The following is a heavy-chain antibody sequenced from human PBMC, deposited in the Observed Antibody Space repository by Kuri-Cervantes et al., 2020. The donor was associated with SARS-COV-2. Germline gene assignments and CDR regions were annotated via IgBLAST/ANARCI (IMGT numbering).Heavy chain of an antibody. J-gene: IGHJ4*02. CDR1: GFTFSSYA. D-gene: IGHD2-15*01. Sequence: GGSLRLSCAASGFTFSSYAMSWVRQAPGKGLEWVSCISGGGTSSDYSDSVKGRFTISRDNSKNTLYLVMNNLRGEDTAVYFCAKLFGVVVAGTLDYWGQGTLVTVSS. CDR3: AKLFGVVVAGTLDY. CDR2: ISGGGTSS. V-gene: IGHV3-23*01.